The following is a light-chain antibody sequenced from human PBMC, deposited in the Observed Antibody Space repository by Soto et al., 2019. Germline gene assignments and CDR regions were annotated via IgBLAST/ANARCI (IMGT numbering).Light chain of an antibody. CDR1: QDISDY. CDR2: AAS. J-gene: IGKJ4*02. V-gene: IGKV1-9*01. CDR3: QQLGSYPRT. Sequence: DIQLTQSPSFLSASVGDRVTSXXRASQDISDYLAWYQQRPGQAPKIXIYAASTLQSGVPSRFSGSGSETDFTLTISSLQPEDFATYSCQQLGSYPRTFGEGTKVDIK.